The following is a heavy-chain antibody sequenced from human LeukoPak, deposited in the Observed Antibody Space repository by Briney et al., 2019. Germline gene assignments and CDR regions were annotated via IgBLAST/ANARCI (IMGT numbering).Heavy chain of an antibody. V-gene: IGHV3-23*01. CDR1: GFTLSSFA. CDR3: AKEERLYCGGDCYPQSDY. J-gene: IGHJ4*02. CDR2: ISGTTGTT. Sequence: GGSLRLSCVASGFTLSSFAMSWVRQAPGKGLEWVSSISGTTGTTYYADSVRGRFTISRDNSKNTLSLYMNSLRAEDTALYYCAKEERLYCGGDCYPQSDYWGQGTLVTVSS. D-gene: IGHD2-21*01.